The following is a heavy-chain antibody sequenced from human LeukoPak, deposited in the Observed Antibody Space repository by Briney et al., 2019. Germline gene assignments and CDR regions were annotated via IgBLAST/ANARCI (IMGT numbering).Heavy chain of an antibody. CDR1: GGSISSGSYY. D-gene: IGHD3-22*01. Sequence: PSETLSLTCTVSGGSISSGSYYWSWIRQPAGKGLEWIGRIYTSGSTNYNPSLKSRVTISVDRSKNQFSLKLSSVTAADTAVYYCARDDSSGYYSFHNYWGQGTLVTVSS. V-gene: IGHV4-61*02. J-gene: IGHJ4*02. CDR3: ARDDSSGYYSFHNY. CDR2: IYTSGST.